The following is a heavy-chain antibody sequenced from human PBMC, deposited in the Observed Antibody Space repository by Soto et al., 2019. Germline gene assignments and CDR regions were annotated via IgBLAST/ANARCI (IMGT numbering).Heavy chain of an antibody. Sequence: GGSLRLSCVSSGFIFSNFGMHWVRQAPGKGLEWVAVISSDEKIKQYADSVRGRFAISRDNSKNTLYLQMTSLRAEDTAIYYCARGLRSVLDYWGQGTLVTVSS. J-gene: IGHJ4*02. V-gene: IGHV3-33*01. CDR1: GFIFSNFG. CDR3: ARGLRSVLDY. CDR2: ISSDEKIK. D-gene: IGHD6-6*01.